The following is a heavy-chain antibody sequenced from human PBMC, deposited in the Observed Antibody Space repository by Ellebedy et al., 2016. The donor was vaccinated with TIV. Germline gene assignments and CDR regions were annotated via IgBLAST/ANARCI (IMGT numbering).Heavy chain of an antibody. J-gene: IGHJ5*01. CDR2: IYQDGSEK. Sequence: PGGSLRLSCAASGFSFRNYWMTWVRQAPGKGLEWVANIYQDGSEKYYVDSVAARFTISRDNAKNLLYLQMNSLRAEDTAVYYCARRGSYGDYAVQVNNWFDSWGQGTLVTVSS. D-gene: IGHD4-17*01. CDR3: ARRGSYGDYAVQVNNWFDS. CDR1: GFSFRNYW. V-gene: IGHV3-7*01.